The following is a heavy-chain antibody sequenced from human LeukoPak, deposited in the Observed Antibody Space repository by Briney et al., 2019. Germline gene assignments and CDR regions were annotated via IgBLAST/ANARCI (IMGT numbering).Heavy chain of an antibody. CDR2: INPNSGGT. J-gene: IGHJ4*02. V-gene: IGHV1-2*02. D-gene: IGHD2-15*01. CDR3: ARVKDLDF. CDR1: GYTFTGYY. Sequence: ASVKVSCKASGYTFTGYYIHWVRQAPGQGLEWMGWINPNSGGTNYAQKFQGRVTMTRDTSISTPYMELRSLTSDDTAVYYCARVKDLDFWGQGTPVTVSS.